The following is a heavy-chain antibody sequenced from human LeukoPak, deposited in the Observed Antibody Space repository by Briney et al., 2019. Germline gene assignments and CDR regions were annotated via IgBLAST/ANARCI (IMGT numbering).Heavy chain of an antibody. CDR1: GFTFSSYW. CDR2: IKSDGSST. V-gene: IGHV3-74*01. Sequence: QSGGSLRLSCAASGFTFSSYWMHWVRQAPGKGLVWVSRIKSDGSSTSYADPVKGRFTISRDNAKNTLYLQVNSLRAEDTAVYYCAKGRGQSYPHYYFDSWGQGTLVTVSS. J-gene: IGHJ4*02. D-gene: IGHD5-18*01. CDR3: AKGRGQSYPHYYFDS.